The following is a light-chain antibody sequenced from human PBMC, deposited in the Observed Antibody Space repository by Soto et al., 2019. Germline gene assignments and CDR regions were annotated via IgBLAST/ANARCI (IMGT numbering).Light chain of an antibody. CDR1: QTVSSN. J-gene: IGKJ5*01. CDR2: DTS. Sequence: IVLTQSPGTLSLSPGERATLSCRASQTVSSNFLAWYQEKPGQAPRLLIYDTSTRATGIPARFSGSGSGTEFTLTISSLQSEDFAVYYCQQYSNWPPITFGQGTRLEI. V-gene: IGKV3-15*01. CDR3: QQYSNWPPIT.